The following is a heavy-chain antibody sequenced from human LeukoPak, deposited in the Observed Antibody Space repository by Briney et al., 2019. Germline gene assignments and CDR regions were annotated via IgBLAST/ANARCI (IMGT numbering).Heavy chain of an antibody. CDR1: GFKFNDFS. D-gene: IGHD3-9*01. V-gene: IGHV3-21*04. Sequence: GGSLRLSCVGSGFKFNDFSMSWVRQAPGKGLEWVSSISSGSSYVYYADSIKGRFTISRDNARNTLFLQIHSLKAEDTAVFYWAREMYDVLSGYFLPDYWGLGTPVSVSS. J-gene: IGHJ4*02. CDR3: AREMYDVLSGYFLPDY. CDR2: ISSGSSYV.